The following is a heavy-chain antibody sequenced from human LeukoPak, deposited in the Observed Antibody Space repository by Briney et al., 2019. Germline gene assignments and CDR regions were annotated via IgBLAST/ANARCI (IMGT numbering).Heavy chain of an antibody. Sequence: SETLSLTCVVSGGSASGYYWGWIRQPPGRGLEWIGYVYYSGSTNYNPSFKSRITISVDTSRNQFSLQLSSVTAADTAVYYCARTHRYCSGGACYVLDNWGQGTLVAVSS. J-gene: IGHJ4*02. CDR1: GGSASGYY. V-gene: IGHV4-59*02. D-gene: IGHD2-15*01. CDR3: ARTHRYCSGGACYVLDN. CDR2: VYYSGST.